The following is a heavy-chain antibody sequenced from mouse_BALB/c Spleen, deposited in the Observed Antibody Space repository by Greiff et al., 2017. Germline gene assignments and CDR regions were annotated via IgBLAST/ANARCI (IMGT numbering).Heavy chain of an antibody. CDR1: GFTFSSYA. CDR3: ERRYGNSFDY. D-gene: IGHD2-1*01. Sequence: EVNVVESGGGLVKPGGSLKLSCAASGFTFSSYAMSWVRQSPEKRLEWVAEISSGGSYTYYPDTVTGRFTISRDNAKNTLYLEMSSLRSEDTAMYYCERRYGNSFDYWGQGTTLTVSS. CDR2: ISSGGSYT. V-gene: IGHV5-9-4*01. J-gene: IGHJ2*01.